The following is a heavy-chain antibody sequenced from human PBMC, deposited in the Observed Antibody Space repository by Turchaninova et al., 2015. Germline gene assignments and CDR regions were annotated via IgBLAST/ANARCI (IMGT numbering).Heavy chain of an antibody. V-gene: IGHV1-3*04. CDR3: ASGDWFDY. CDR1: GYTFHRYP. D-gene: IGHD3-9*01. CDR2: INTANVKT. Sequence: QVQVVQGGAEVKKPGASVEVSCKTYGYTFHRYPVQWVRQAPGQRLEWMGWINTANVKTKYSQRLQGRVTFSTDTSASTAYMELTSLISKDTATYYCASGDWFDYWGQGTLVIVSS. J-gene: IGHJ4*02.